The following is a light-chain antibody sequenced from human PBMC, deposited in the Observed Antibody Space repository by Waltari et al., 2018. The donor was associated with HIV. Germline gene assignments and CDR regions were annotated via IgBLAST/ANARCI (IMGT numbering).Light chain of an antibody. CDR2: DVT. Sequence: QSALTQPRSVSGSPGQSVTISYTGSTTNIGAYKFVSWYQHHPGKVPKLLLYDVTTRPSGVPDRFSGSKSGNSASLTISGLQAGDEAHYFCCSYAGDYVWVFGGGTKLTVL. CDR1: TTNIGAYKF. J-gene: IGLJ2*01. V-gene: IGLV2-11*01. CDR3: CSYAGDYVWV.